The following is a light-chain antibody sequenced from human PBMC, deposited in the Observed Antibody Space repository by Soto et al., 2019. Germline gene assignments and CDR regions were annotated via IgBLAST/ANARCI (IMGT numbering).Light chain of an antibody. V-gene: IGLV2-14*01. CDR3: SSYTSSTTWV. Sequence: QSALTQPASVSESPGQSITISCIGTSSDVGAYDHVSWYQQHPGKAPKVIISEVSNRPSGVSTRFSGSKSGNTASLTISGLQTEDEADYYCSSYTSSTTWVFGGGTKLTVL. CDR1: SSDVGAYDH. CDR2: EVS. J-gene: IGLJ3*02.